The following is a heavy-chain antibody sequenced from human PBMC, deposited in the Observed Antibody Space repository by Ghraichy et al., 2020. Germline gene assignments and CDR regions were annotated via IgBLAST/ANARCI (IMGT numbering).Heavy chain of an antibody. D-gene: IGHD4-17*01. V-gene: IGHV4-39*01. CDR3: ARSTALYYFDY. CDR2: IYYSGST. J-gene: IGHJ4*02. Sequence: SETLSLTCTVSGGSISSSSYYWGWIRQRPGKGLEWIGSIYYSGSTYYNPSLKSRVTISVDTSKNQFSLKLSSVTAADTAVYYCARSTALYYFDYWGQRTLVTVSS. CDR1: GGSISSSSYY.